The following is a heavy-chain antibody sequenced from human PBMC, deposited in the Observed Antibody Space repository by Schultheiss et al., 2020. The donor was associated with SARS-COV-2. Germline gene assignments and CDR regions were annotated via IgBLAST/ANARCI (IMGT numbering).Heavy chain of an antibody. CDR2: INPSGGST. CDR1: GYTFTSYY. V-gene: IGHV1-46*01. CDR3: ARAEYYDFWSGYPPEYNWFDP. Sequence: ASVKVSCKASGYTFTSYYMHWVRQAPGQGLEWMGIINPSGGSTSYAQKFQGRVTMTRDTSISTAYMELSRLRSDDTAVYYCARAEYYDFWSGYPPEYNWFDPWGQGTLVTVSS. J-gene: IGHJ5*02. D-gene: IGHD3-3*01.